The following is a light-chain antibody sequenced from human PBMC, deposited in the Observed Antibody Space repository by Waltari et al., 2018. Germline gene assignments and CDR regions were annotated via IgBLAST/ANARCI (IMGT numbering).Light chain of an antibody. J-gene: IGKJ3*01. CDR3: QQYHSPPFT. CDR1: QSVLYSSNNKNY. Sequence: DIVMTQSPDSLAVSLGERATFYCKSSQSVLYSSNNKNYLAWYQQKPGQPPNLLISWASTRESGVPDRFSGSGSGTDFTLTISSLQAEDVAVYYCQQYHSPPFTFGPGTKVEIK. CDR2: WAS. V-gene: IGKV4-1*01.